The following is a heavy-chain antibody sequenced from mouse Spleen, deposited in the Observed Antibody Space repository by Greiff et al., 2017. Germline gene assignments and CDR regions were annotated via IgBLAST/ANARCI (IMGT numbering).Heavy chain of an antibody. CDR3: AKDYAMDY. Sequence: VQLKESGPVLVKPGASVKMSCKASGYTFTDYYMNWVKQSHGKSLEWIGVINPYNGGTSYNQKFKGKATLTVDKSSSTAYMELNSLTSEDSAVYYCAKDYAMDYWGQGTSVTVSS. V-gene: IGHV1-19*01. J-gene: IGHJ4*01. CDR1: GYTFTDYY. CDR2: INPYNGGT.